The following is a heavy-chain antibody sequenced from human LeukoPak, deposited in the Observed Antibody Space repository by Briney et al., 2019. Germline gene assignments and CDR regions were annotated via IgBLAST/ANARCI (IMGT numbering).Heavy chain of an antibody. CDR2: INPSGGST. J-gene: IGHJ5*02. CDR3: VREGGTYCTDMNCVGWFDP. V-gene: IGHV1-46*01. CDR1: GYIFTNYY. D-gene: IGHD2-8*02. Sequence: GSVKVSCKASGYIFTNYYMHCVRQAPGLGLEWMGMINPSGGSTRYAQKFHGRVAMTSDTSTRTVLLVLRGVSSEDTAVYFCVREGGTYCTDMNCVGWFDPWGQGTLVTVSS.